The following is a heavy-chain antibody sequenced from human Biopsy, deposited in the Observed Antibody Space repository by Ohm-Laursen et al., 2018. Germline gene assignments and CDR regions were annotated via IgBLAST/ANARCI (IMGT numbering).Heavy chain of an antibody. V-gene: IGHV4-39*01. J-gene: IGHJ5*02. CDR3: VRHALRLGPKKNWFDT. D-gene: IGHD3-16*01. Sequence: SETLSLTCTVSGDSISSSNFYWAWIRQPPGKGLEWIGCMHNSGSTYYNPSLKSRVTISIDAAKNKFSLKMTYVTAADTTVYYCVRHALRLGPKKNWFDTWGQGTLVTVSS. CDR1: GDSISSSNFY. CDR2: MHNSGST.